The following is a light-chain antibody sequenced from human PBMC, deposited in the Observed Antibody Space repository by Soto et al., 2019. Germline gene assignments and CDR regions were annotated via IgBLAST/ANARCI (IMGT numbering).Light chain of an antibody. CDR1: QSLLHSSGNNY. J-gene: IGKJ5*01. CDR2: WGS. V-gene: IGKV2-28*01. CDR3: MQGQQTPLT. Sequence: DIVMPQSPLSLSVTPGEPASISCRSSQSLLHSSGNNYLDWYVQKPGQSPQLLIYWGSSRASGVPDRCSGSGSGTDFTLKISRVEAEDVGVYYYMQGQQTPLTFGQGTRLEIK.